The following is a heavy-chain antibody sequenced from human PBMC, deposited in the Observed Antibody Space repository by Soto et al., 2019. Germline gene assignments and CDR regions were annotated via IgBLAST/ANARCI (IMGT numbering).Heavy chain of an antibody. CDR1: GGSVYDFY. Sequence: QVHLQESGPGRVKPSETLSLTCSVSGGSVYDFYWNWLRQTPGKGLEWIGNIYNNGRTNYNPSLKNRVTISIDTSKNQFSLHLSSVTTADTAMYFCARGHGIYVRFDSWGQVTLVSVSS. CDR3: ARGHGIYVRFDS. J-gene: IGHJ4*02. V-gene: IGHV4-59*02. CDR2: IYNNGRT. D-gene: IGHD3-10*02.